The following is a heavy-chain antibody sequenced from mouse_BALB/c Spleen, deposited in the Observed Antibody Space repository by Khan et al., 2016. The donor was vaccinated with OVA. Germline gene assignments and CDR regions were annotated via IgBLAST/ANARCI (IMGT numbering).Heavy chain of an antibody. V-gene: IGHV1-39*01. J-gene: IGHJ4*01. CDR1: GYSFTGYN. D-gene: IGHD1-1*01. CDR3: GRVHGYDYRMDF. Sequence: VQLKQSGPELEKPGTSVKISCKASGYSFTGYNMNWVKQSNGKNLEWIGNIDPYYGTTSYTQKFKGQATLTVDTSSSTAYMQLNSLTSDDAAVYYGGRVHGYDYRMDFWGQGTSGTVSS. CDR2: IDPYYGTT.